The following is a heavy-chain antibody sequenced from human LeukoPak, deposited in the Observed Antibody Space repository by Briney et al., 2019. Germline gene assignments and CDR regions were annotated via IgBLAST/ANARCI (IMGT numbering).Heavy chain of an antibody. CDR2: ISSSSSYI. V-gene: IGHV3-21*01. CDR3: ARGYDSSDLLDY. D-gene: IGHD3-22*01. Sequence: GGSLRLSCAASGFTFSSYSMNWVRQAPGKGLEWVSSISSSSSYIYYADSVKGRFTISRDNAKNSLYLQMNSLRAEDTAVYCCARGYDSSDLLDYWGQGTLVTVSS. J-gene: IGHJ4*02. CDR1: GFTFSSYS.